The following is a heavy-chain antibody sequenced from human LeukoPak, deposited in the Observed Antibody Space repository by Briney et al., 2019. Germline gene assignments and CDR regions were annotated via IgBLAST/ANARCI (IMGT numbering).Heavy chain of an antibody. V-gene: IGHV1-8*03. CDR3: ASGRSTAYPYYFEY. Sequence: ASVKVSCKDPAYTFTGYDSNWVREATGQGLEWMGWMNPNSGSTGYAQKFQGRVTITRNTSISTAYMELSGLRSEDTAVYYCASGRSTAYPYYFEYWGQGTLVTVSS. CDR1: AYTFTGYD. J-gene: IGHJ4*02. D-gene: IGHD3-10*01. CDR2: MNPNSGST.